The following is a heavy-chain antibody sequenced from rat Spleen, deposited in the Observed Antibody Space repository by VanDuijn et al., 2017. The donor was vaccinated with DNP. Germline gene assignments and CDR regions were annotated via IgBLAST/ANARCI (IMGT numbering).Heavy chain of an antibody. D-gene: IGHD1-1*01. CDR2: ISTGGGNT. V-gene: IGHV5S14*01. Sequence: EVQLVESGGGLVQPGRSLKLSCAASGFTFSNYGMAWVRQTPTKGLEWVASISTGGGNTYYRDSVKGRFTISRDNAKNTQYLQMDSLRSEDTATYYCARRCAPLDYYSALGYFDYWGQGVMVTVSS. CDR1: GFTFSNYG. J-gene: IGHJ2*01. CDR3: ARRCAPLDYYSALGYFDY.